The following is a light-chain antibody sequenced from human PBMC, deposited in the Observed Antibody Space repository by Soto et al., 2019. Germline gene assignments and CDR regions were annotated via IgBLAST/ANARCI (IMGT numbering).Light chain of an antibody. CDR2: GTS. J-gene: IGKJ1*01. Sequence: EIVLTQSPGTLSVSPGERATLSCRASQTISSSYLAWYRQKPGQAPSLLIYGTSSRATGIPDRFSGSGSGTDFTLTISRLEPEDSAIYYGHHYGSWTFGQGTKVEIK. CDR3: HHYGSWT. V-gene: IGKV3-20*01. CDR1: QTISSSY.